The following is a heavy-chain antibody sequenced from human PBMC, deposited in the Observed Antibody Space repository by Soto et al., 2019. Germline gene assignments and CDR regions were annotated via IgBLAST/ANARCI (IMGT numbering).Heavy chain of an antibody. CDR1: GFTFDDYA. CDR3: ARAIGAYYDFWSGYYKY. V-gene: IGHV3-9*01. Sequence: LRLSCAASGFTFDDYAMHWVRQAPGKGLEWVSGISWNSGSIGYADSVKGRFTISRDNAKNSLYLQMNSLRAEDTALYYCARAIGAYYDFWSGYYKYWGQGTLVTVSS. D-gene: IGHD3-3*01. J-gene: IGHJ4*02. CDR2: ISWNSGSI.